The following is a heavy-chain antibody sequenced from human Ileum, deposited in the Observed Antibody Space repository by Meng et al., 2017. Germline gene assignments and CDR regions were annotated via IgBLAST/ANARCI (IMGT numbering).Heavy chain of an antibody. J-gene: IGHJ4*02. CDR1: VVTLSDYT. CDR3: ASPVYDFWSGYPPFDY. CDR2: IILLSRTT. D-gene: IGHD3-3*01. V-gene: IGHV1-69*05. Sequence: QALLVQSVPDGRKTGSSMKLARKAPVVTLSDYTVSWVRQAPGQGLEWMGGIILLSRTTRSAQKSQDRVTITTDESASTVYLELRSLTSEDTATYYCASPVYDFWSGYPPFDYWGQGTLVTVSS.